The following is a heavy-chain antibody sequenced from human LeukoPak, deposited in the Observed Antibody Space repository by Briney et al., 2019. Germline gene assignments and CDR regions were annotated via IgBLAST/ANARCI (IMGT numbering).Heavy chain of an antibody. Sequence: ASVKVSCEASGYTFTSYDINWVRQATGQGLEWMGWMNPNSGNTGYAQKFQGRVTMTRNTSISTAYMELSSLRSEDTAVYYCARGGLAAAGEYGMDVWGQGTTVTVSS. CDR1: GYTFTSYD. CDR3: ARGGLAAAGEYGMDV. CDR2: MNPNSGNT. J-gene: IGHJ6*02. V-gene: IGHV1-8*01. D-gene: IGHD6-13*01.